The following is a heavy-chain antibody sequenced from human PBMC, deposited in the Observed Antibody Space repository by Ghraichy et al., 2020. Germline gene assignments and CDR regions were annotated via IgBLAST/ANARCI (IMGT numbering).Heavy chain of an antibody. V-gene: IGHV3-30-3*01. J-gene: IGHJ4*02. Sequence: GGSLRLSCAASGFTFSSYAMHWVRQAPGKGLEWVAVISYDGSNKYYADSVKGRFTISRDNSKNTLYLQMNSLRAEGTAVYYCARVGSSGWYGGPYFDYWGQGTLVTVSS. CDR1: GFTFSSYA. D-gene: IGHD6-19*01. CDR3: ARVGSSGWYGGPYFDY. CDR2: ISYDGSNK.